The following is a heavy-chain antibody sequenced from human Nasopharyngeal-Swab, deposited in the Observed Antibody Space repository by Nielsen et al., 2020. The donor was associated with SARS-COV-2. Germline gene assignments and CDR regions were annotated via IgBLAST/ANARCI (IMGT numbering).Heavy chain of an antibody. V-gene: IGHV3-30-3*01. CDR1: GFTFRDFA. CDR3: AREVEGHYGMDV. D-gene: IGHD5-24*01. J-gene: IGHJ6*02. Sequence: SCAASGFTFRDFAIHWVRQAPGKGLEWVAVISYDGSNQFYADSVRGRFTISRDNSKNKVYLQMNSLRPEDTAVYYCAREVEGHYGMDVWGQGTTVTVSS. CDR2: ISYDGSNQ.